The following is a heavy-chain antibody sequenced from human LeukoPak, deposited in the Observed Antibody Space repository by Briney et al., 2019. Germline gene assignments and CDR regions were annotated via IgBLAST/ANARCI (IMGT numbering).Heavy chain of an antibody. CDR1: GGPLTSYY. V-gene: IGHV4-59*12. CDR3: ARAGDSDTYYCPFQH. Sequence: SETLSLTCAVSGGPLTSYYWTWIRQPPGKGLEWIGYIYHSGSTYYNPSLKSRVTISVDRSKNQFSLKLSSVTAADTAVYYCARAGDSDTYYCPFQHWGQGTLVTVSS. J-gene: IGHJ1*01. D-gene: IGHD3-10*01. CDR2: IYHSGST.